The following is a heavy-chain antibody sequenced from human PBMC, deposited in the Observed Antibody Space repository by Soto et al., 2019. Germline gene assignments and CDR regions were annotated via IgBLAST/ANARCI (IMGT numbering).Heavy chain of an antibody. J-gene: IGHJ6*03. D-gene: IGHD1-26*01. CDR1: GVTLTDYY. CDR2: ISSSGETV. V-gene: IGHV3-11*01. Sequence: QVQLVDSGGGLVKSGGSLRLSCVASGVTLTDYYVTWIRQSPGKGLEWVSYISSSGETVYYAGSVKGRFTISSDNAKNSMYLQMNSLRAEDTAVSYCARSYGFWYMDVWGKGTTVTV. CDR3: ARSYGFWYMDV.